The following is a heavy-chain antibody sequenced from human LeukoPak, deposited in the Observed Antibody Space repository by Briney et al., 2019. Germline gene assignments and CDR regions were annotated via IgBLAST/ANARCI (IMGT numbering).Heavy chain of an antibody. V-gene: IGHV3-49*03. D-gene: IGHD3-10*01. CDR3: TTGLWYYGSGSYYNQDY. J-gene: IGHJ4*02. Sequence: GGSLRLSCTASGFTFGDYAMSWIRQAPGKGLEWVGFIRSKAYGETADYAASVKGRFTISRDDSKAIAYLQMNSLKTEDTAVYYCTTGLWYYGSGSYYNQDYWGQGTLVTVSS. CDR2: IRSKAYGETA. CDR1: GFTFGDYA.